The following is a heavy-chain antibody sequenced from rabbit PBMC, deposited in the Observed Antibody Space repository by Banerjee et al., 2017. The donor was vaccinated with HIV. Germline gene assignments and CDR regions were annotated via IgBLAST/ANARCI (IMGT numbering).Heavy chain of an antibody. Sequence: QSLEESGGGLVQPEGSLTLTCTAPVFSFSSSYYMCWVRQAPGKGLEWIGCIYTTSGTWYARWVNGRFTISRSTSLNTVDLKMTSLTAADTATYFCARGTYDDYRGYFNLWGPGTLV. V-gene: IGHV1S43*01. CDR1: VFSFSSSYY. D-gene: IGHD2-1*01. CDR2: IYTTSGT. J-gene: IGHJ4*01. CDR3: ARGTYDDYRGYFNL.